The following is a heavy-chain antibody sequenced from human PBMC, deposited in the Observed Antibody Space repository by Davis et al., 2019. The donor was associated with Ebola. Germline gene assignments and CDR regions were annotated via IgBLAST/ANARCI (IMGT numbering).Heavy chain of an antibody. CDR1: GYILNTYY. CDR3: ARGGLTATYTWGYFQY. CDR2: INTRSGAT. D-gene: IGHD1-26*01. Sequence: ASVKVSCKASGYILNTYYIHWVRQAPGQGLEWMGIINTRSGATEFAQKFKGRVTINRDTSTSTVYMDLSSLGSEDTALDYCARGGLTATYTWGYFQYWGQGTQVIVSS. V-gene: IGHV1-46*02. J-gene: IGHJ1*01.